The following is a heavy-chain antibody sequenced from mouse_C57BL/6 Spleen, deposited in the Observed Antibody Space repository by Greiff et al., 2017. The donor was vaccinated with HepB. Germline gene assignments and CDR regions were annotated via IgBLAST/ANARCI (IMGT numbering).Heavy chain of an antibody. CDR1: GYTFTSYW. J-gene: IGHJ1*03. Sequence: QVHVKQSGAELAKPGASVKLSCKASGYTFTSYWMHWVKQRPGQGLEWIGYINPSSGYTKYNQKFKDKATLTADKSSSTAYMQLSSLTYEDSAVYYCARAFFSWYFDVWGTGTTVTVSS. CDR3: ARAFFSWYFDV. V-gene: IGHV1-7*01. CDR2: INPSSGYT.